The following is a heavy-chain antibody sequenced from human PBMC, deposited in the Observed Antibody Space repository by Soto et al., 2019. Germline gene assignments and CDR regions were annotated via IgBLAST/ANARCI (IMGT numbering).Heavy chain of an antibody. CDR2: FCYTGST. CDR3: AKSHYDSSGYYIIDH. CDR1: GGSISGRC. V-gene: IGHV4-59*01. D-gene: IGHD3-22*01. J-gene: IGHJ5*02. Sequence: ETLSLTCTVSGGSISGRCWSWVRQSPGKGLEWIGYFCYTGSTNYNPSLKSRVTISVDRSKTQCSLKLTSVTAADTAVYYCAKSHYDSSGYYIIDHWGQGTQVTVSS.